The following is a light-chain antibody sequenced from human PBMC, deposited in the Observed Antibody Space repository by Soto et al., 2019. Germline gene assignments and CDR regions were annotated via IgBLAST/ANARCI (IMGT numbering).Light chain of an antibody. CDR2: GAS. J-gene: IGKJ1*01. CDR3: QQYKNWPKT. V-gene: IGKV3-15*01. CDR1: QSVSST. Sequence: EVVMTQSPATLSVSPGESATLSCRASQSVSSTLAWYQQKPDQAPRLLIYGASTRATGIPARFSGSGSGTEFTLTISSLQSEDFAVYYCQQYKNWPKTFGQGTKVEIK.